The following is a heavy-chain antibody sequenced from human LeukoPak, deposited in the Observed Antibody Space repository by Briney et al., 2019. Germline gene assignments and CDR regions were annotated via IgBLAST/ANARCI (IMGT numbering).Heavy chain of an antibody. D-gene: IGHD3-3*01. V-gene: IGHV1-18*01. CDR1: GYTFTSYG. Sequence: ASVKVSCKASGYTFTSYGISWVRQAPGQGLEWMGWINVYNGKTNYAQKVQGRVTMTTDTSTSTVYMEVRSLRSDDTAVYYCARGQSGTIFGVVMGYWGQGNLVTVSS. CDR2: INVYNGKT. J-gene: IGHJ4*02. CDR3: ARGQSGTIFGVVMGY.